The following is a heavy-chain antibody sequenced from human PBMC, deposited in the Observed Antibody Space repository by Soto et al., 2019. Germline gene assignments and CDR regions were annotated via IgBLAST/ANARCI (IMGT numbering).Heavy chain of an antibody. V-gene: IGHV4-34*01. CDR3: ARDSSSDIVLMVYAL. CDR1: GGSFSGYY. D-gene: IGHD2-8*01. CDR2: INHSGST. Sequence: PSETLSLTCAVYGGSFSGYYWSWIRQPPGKGLEWIGEINHSGSTNYNPSLKSRVTISVDTSKNQFSLKLSSVTAADTAVYYCARDSSSDIVLMVYALWGQGTTVTVSS. J-gene: IGHJ6*02.